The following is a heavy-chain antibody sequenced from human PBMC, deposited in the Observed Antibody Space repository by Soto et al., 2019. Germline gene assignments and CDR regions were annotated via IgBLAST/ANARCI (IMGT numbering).Heavy chain of an antibody. V-gene: IGHV4-39*01. CDR2: IYYSGST. CDR3: ARTYYDFWSGPRGWFDP. Sequence: SETLSLTCTFSGGSISSSSYYWGWIRQPPGTGLEWIGSIYYSGSTYYNPSLKSRVTISVDTSKNQFSLKLSSVTAADTAVYYCARTYYDFWSGPRGWFDPWGQGTLVTVSS. D-gene: IGHD3-3*01. J-gene: IGHJ5*02. CDR1: GGSISSSSYY.